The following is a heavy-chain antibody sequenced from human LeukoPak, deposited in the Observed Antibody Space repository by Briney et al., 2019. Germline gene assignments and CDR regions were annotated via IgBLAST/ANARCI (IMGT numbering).Heavy chain of an antibody. CDR2: ISYDGSNK. V-gene: IGHV3-30*18. J-gene: IGHJ4*02. Sequence: GGSLRLSCAASGFTFSSYGMHWVRQAPGKGLEWVAVISYDGSNKYYADSVKGRFTISRDNSKSTLYLQMNGLRVDDTAVYYCANAQRPDLGYWGQGTLVTVSS. D-gene: IGHD7-27*01. CDR1: GFTFSSYG. CDR3: ANAQRPDLGY.